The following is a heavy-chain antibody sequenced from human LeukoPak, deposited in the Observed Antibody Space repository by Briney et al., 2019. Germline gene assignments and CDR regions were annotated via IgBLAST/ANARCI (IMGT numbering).Heavy chain of an antibody. CDR3: AKSDLAYCGGDCYSDY. CDR2: ISGGGGST. J-gene: IGHJ4*02. Sequence: GGSLRLSCAASGFTFSRYAMTWVRQAPGKGLDWVSGISGGGGSTYYADTVKGRFTISRDNSKNTLYLQMSSLRAEDTAVYYCAKSDLAYCGGDCYSDYWGQGTLVTVSS. D-gene: IGHD2-21*01. V-gene: IGHV3-23*01. CDR1: GFTFSRYA.